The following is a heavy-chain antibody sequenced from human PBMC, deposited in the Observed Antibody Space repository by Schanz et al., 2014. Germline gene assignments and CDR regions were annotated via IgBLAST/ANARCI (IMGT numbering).Heavy chain of an antibody. Sequence: EVQLLESGGGFVQPGGSLRLSCVASGVTFSSYAMSWVRQASGNGLEWVSAISGSGASTYYADSVKGRFTISRDNSKNTLYLQMNSLRAEDTAVYYCAKDQGSYGSGSYSYFDYWGQGTLATVSS. J-gene: IGHJ4*02. CDR1: GVTFSSYA. CDR3: AKDQGSYGSGSYSYFDY. V-gene: IGHV3-23*01. CDR2: ISGSGAST. D-gene: IGHD3-10*01.